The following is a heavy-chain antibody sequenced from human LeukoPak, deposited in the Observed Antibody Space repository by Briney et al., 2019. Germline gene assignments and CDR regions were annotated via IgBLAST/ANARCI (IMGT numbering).Heavy chain of an antibody. CDR2: ISYDGSNK. CDR3: AKSTTDYDAFDI. D-gene: IGHD4-11*01. CDR1: GFTFSSYG. Sequence: PGGSLRFSCAASGFTFSSYGMHWVRQAPGKGLEWVAVISYDGSNKYYADSVKGRFTISRDNSKNTLYLQMNSLRAEDTAAYYCAKSTTDYDAFDIWGQGTMVTVSS. V-gene: IGHV3-30*18. J-gene: IGHJ3*02.